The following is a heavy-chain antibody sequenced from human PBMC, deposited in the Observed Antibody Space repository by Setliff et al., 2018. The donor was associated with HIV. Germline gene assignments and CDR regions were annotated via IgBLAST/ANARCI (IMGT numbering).Heavy chain of an antibody. J-gene: IGHJ4*02. CDR2: FYYGGST. V-gene: IGHV4-59*08. CDR1: GDSIGTYY. Sequence: SETLSLTCSVSGDSIGTYYWNWIRQTPGKRLEWIGFFYYGGSTDYNPALKNRVAISVDTSRNRVSLKLRSVTAADTAVFYCARMSVSAAVYFDSWGQGTLVTVSS. D-gene: IGHD6-25*01. CDR3: ARMSVSAAVYFDS.